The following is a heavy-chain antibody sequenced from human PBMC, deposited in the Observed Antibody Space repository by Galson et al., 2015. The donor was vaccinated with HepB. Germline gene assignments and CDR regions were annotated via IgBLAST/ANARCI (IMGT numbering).Heavy chain of an antibody. D-gene: IGHD1-1*01. Sequence: SVKVSCKASGYTFSGYYMHWVRQAPGQGLEWMGWINPSSGGTDYAQKFQGSVTMTRDTSISTAYMELSRLRSGDTAVYYCATGRTTTSYYFDYWGQGTLITVSS. J-gene: IGHJ4*02. CDR2: INPSSGGT. CDR1: GYTFSGYY. V-gene: IGHV1-2*02. CDR3: ATGRTTTSYYFDY.